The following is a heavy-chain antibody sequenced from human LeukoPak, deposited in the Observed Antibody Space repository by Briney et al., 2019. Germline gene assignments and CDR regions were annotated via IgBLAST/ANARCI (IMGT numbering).Heavy chain of an antibody. D-gene: IGHD6-13*01. CDR3: ARGVIAAGGNDFDY. Sequence: SETLSLTCTVSGASVSGSAYYWGWIRQPRGKGLEWIGNIYYSGSTYYNESLESRFTISIDTSKNRLSRKVIDVTAADTAVYYCARGVIAAGGNDFDYWGQGTLVTVSS. J-gene: IGHJ4*02. V-gene: IGHV4-39*07. CDR1: GASVSGSAYY. CDR2: IYYSGST.